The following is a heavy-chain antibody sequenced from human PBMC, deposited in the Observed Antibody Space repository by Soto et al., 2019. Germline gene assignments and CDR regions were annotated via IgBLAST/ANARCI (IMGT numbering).Heavy chain of an antibody. CDR2: VSKDGFNV. Sequence: VQLVESGGGVVQPGTSLRLSCEASGFTFNSYFMNWVRQVPGKGPEWVAAVSKDGFNVYYADSVKGRFTISRDNSKNTVYLQMNGLRADDTGLYYCAKETIANRSPYAYWGQGPLVTVSS. D-gene: IGHD2-2*01. CDR3: AKETIANRSPYAY. CDR1: GFTFNSYF. J-gene: IGHJ4*02. V-gene: IGHV3-30*18.